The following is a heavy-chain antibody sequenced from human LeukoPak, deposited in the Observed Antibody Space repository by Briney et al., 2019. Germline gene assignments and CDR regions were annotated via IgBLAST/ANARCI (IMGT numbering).Heavy chain of an antibody. V-gene: IGHV1-3*01. CDR2: INAGNGNT. CDR3: ARGLLTQALGY. D-gene: IGHD2-8*01. Sequence: ASVKVSCKASGYTFTSYGISWVRQAPGQRLEWMGWINAGNGNTKYSQKFQGRVTITRDTSASTAYMELSSLRSEDTAVYYCARGLLTQALGYWGQGTLVTVSS. CDR1: GYTFTSYG. J-gene: IGHJ4*02.